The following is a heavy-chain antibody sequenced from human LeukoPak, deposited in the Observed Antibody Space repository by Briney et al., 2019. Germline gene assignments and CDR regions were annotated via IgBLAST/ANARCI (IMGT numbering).Heavy chain of an antibody. V-gene: IGHV3-43*02. Sequence: GGSLRLSCAASGFTFDDYAMHWVRQAPGKGLEWVSLISGDGGSTYYADSVKGRFTISRDNSKNTLFLQMNSLRADDTAVYYCARAYIDYSAIPYYFDYWGQGTRVTVSS. CDR3: ARAYIDYSAIPYYFDY. CDR2: ISGDGGST. D-gene: IGHD4-11*01. J-gene: IGHJ4*02. CDR1: GFTFDDYA.